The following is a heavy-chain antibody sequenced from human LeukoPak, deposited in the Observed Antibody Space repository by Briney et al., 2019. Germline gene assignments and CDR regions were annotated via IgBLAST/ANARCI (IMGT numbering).Heavy chain of an antibody. Sequence: AGGSLRLSCAASGFTFSSYRMNWVRQAPGKGLEWVSSISSSSSYIYYADSVKGRFTISRDNAKNSLYLQMNSLRAEDTAVYYCARALRSDYDSSGYYYGTPYYFDYWGQGTLVTVSS. D-gene: IGHD3-22*01. CDR3: ARALRSDYDSSGYYYGTPYYFDY. CDR2: ISSSSSYI. CDR1: GFTFSSYR. J-gene: IGHJ4*02. V-gene: IGHV3-21*01.